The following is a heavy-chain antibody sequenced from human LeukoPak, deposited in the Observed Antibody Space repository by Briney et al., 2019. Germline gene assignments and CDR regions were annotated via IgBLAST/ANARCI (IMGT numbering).Heavy chain of an antibody. Sequence: SETLSLTRTVSGGSISSYYWSWIRQPAGKGLEWIGRIYTSGSTNYNPSLKSRVTMSVDTSKNQFSLKLSSVTAADTAVYYCARDAYYDFWSGYYIVAFDIWGQGTMVTVSS. CDR1: GGSISSYY. CDR3: ARDAYYDFWSGYYIVAFDI. D-gene: IGHD3-3*01. V-gene: IGHV4-4*07. CDR2: IYTSGST. J-gene: IGHJ3*02.